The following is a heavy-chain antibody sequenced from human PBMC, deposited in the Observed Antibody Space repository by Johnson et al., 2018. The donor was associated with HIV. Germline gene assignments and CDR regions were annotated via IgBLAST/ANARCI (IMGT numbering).Heavy chain of an antibody. V-gene: IGHV3-11*04. J-gene: IGHJ3*02. CDR3: ASRSYVYARHAFDI. Sequence: VQLDESEGGLVQPLRSMRLSCADSSFTFSDYYISWFRHALGTGLAWVSFINSIGSTIYYADAVKGRLTISRDNAMNSLYLQMSSLCAEDMAGYYCASRSYVYARHAFDIWGQGTMVTVSS. CDR2: INSIGSTI. D-gene: IGHD5-18*01. CDR1: SFTFSDYY.